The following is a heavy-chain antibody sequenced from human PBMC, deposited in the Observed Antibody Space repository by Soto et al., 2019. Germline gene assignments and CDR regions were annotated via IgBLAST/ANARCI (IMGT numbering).Heavy chain of an antibody. CDR2: INHSGST. V-gene: IGHV4-34*01. D-gene: IGHD1-26*01. CDR3: ARAPVFEVGATNFAY. Sequence: QVQLQQWGAGLMKTSETLSLTCAGYGGACSGYYWSWIRQPPGKGLEWIGEINHSGSTNNNPSLKSRVTISVDTSKYQFSLKLSSVTAADTGVYSCARAPVFEVGATNFAYRGQGTMVAVSS. CDR1: GGACSGYY. J-gene: IGHJ4*02.